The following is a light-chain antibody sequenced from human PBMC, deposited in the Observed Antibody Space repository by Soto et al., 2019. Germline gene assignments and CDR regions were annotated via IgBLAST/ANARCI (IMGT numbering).Light chain of an antibody. CDR1: SSDVGAYNY. CDR3: PSYTSSSTYV. J-gene: IGLJ1*01. CDR2: DVT. Sequence: QSALTQPASVSGSPGQSITISCTGTSSDVGAYNYVSWYQQHPGKAPKLMIYDVTNRPSGISNRFSGSKSGNTASLTISGLQAEDEADYYCPSYTSSSTYVFGTGTKLTVL. V-gene: IGLV2-14*01.